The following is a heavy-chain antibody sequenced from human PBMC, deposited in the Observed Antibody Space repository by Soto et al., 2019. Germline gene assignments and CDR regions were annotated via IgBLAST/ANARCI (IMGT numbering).Heavy chain of an antibody. Sequence: XETLSLTCTFSGSSISNHYLNWIRQPPGKGLEWIGYIYNSGTTNYNPSLKSRVTISADTSKNQFSLKLTSVTAADTAVYFCGRDPNTGVVGIWGQGTMVTVSS. V-gene: IGHV4-59*11. J-gene: IGHJ3*02. CDR3: GRDPNTGVVGI. CDR1: GSSISNHY. CDR2: IYNSGTT. D-gene: IGHD3-3*01.